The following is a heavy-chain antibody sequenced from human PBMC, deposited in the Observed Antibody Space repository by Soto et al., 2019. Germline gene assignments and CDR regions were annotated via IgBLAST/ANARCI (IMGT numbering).Heavy chain of an antibody. V-gene: IGHV3-30-3*01. CDR1: GFTFSSYA. CDR3: ARGSSYSSSWYWGDYYGMDV. CDR2: ISYDGSNK. D-gene: IGHD6-13*01. J-gene: IGHJ6*02. Sequence: QVQLVESGGGVVQPGRSLRLSCAASGFTFSSYAMHWVRQAPGKGLEWVAVISYDGSNKYYADSVKGRFTISRDNSKNTLYLQMNSLRAEDTAVHYCARGSSYSSSWYWGDYYGMDVWGQGTTVTVSS.